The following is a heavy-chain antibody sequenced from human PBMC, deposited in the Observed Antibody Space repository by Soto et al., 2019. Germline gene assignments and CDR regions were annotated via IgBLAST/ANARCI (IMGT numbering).Heavy chain of an antibody. CDR1: GGSFSGYY. D-gene: IGHD2-2*01. CDR2: INHSGST. CDR3: ARAPIVVVPAAIGHWFDP. V-gene: IGHV4-34*01. Sequence: KASETLSLTCAVYGGSFSGYYWSWIRQPPGKGLEWIGEINHSGSTNYNPSLKSRVTISVDTSKNQFSLKLSSVTAADTAVYYCARAPIVVVPAAIGHWFDPWGQGTLVTVSS. J-gene: IGHJ5*02.